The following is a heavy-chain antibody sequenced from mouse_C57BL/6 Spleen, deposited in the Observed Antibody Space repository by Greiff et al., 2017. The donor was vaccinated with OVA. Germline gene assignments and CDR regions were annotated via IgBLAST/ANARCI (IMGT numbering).Heavy chain of an antibody. CDR3: ARSEWDGVGD. V-gene: IGHV1-69*01. CDR1: GYTFTSYW. Sequence: VQLQQPGAELVMPGASVKLSCKASGYTFTSYWMHWVKQRPGQGLEWIGEIDPSDSYTNYNQKFKGKSTLTVDKSSRTAYMQLSSLTTEDSAVYYCARSEWDGVGDWGQGTTLTVSS. CDR2: IDPSDSYT. D-gene: IGHD4-1*01. J-gene: IGHJ2*01.